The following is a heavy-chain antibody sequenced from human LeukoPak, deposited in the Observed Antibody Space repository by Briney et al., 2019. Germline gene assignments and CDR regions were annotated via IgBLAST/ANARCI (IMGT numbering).Heavy chain of an antibody. V-gene: IGHV4-4*02. CDR3: ARGARRISGYSFDY. CDR2: IYHSGSH. D-gene: IGHD5-18*01. CDR1: GGSIRSSNW. Sequence: SETLSLPCAVPGGSIRSSNWWSWVRQPPGKGLEWIGEIYHSGSHNYNPSLKSRVTISVDKSKNQFSLKLSSVTAADTAVYYCARGARRISGYSFDYWGQGTLVTVSS. J-gene: IGHJ4*02.